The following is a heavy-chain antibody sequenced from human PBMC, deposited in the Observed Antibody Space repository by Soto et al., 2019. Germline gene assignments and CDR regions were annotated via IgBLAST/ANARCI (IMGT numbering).Heavy chain of an antibody. Sequence: QVQLVQSGGEVKKPGASVRVSCKTSGYRFSDYGISWVRQAPGQGLEWMGWITPYNGNTKFAPKFQGRGTVTTDTSTSTACMELRSMRPNDTAIYYCARALGLRLLHFALAFWGQGTLVTVSS. D-gene: IGHD2-21*02. V-gene: IGHV1-18*01. CDR2: ITPYNGNT. CDR1: GYRFSDYG. J-gene: IGHJ4*02. CDR3: ARALGLRLLHFALAF.